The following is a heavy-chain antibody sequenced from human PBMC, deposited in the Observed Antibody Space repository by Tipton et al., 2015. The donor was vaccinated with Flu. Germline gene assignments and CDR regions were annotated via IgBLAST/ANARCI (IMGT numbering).Heavy chain of an antibody. Sequence: SGFTFSSYGMHWVRQAPGKGLEWVAVIWYDGSNEYYADSVKGRFTISRDNSKNTVYLQMNSLRAEDTAVYYCARDLEGRTLDYWGQGTLVTVSS. J-gene: IGHJ4*02. V-gene: IGHV3-33*01. CDR2: IWYDGSNE. CDR3: ARDLEGRTLDY. D-gene: IGHD1-1*01. CDR1: GFTFSSYG.